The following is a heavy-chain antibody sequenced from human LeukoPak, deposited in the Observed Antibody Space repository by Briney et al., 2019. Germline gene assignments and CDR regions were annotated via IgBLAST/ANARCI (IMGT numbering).Heavy chain of an antibody. D-gene: IGHD2-2*01. CDR3: ARASGIVVVPSAYGGYFDY. CDR1: GYSFTNYW. CDR2: IYPGDSDT. V-gene: IGHV5-51*01. Sequence: GESLKISCKGSGYSFTNYWIGWVRQMPGKGLEWMGVIYPGDSDTRYSPSFQGQVTISADKSISTAYLQWSSLKASDIAMYYCARASGIVVVPSAYGGYFDYWGRGTLVTVSS. J-gene: IGHJ4*02.